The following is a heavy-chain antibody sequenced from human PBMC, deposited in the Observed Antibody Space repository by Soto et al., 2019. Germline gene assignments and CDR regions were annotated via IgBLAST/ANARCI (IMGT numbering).Heavy chain of an antibody. CDR2: IYYSGST. D-gene: IGHD3-9*01. V-gene: IGHV4-59*08. CDR3: ARQVTDYDILEHYYMDV. CDR1: GGSISSYY. J-gene: IGHJ6*03. Sequence: SETLSLTCTVSGGSISSYYWSWIRQPPGKGLEWIGYIYYSGSTNYNPSLKSRVTISVDTSKNQFSLKLSSVTAADTAGYYCARQVTDYDILEHYYMDVWGKGTTVTVSS.